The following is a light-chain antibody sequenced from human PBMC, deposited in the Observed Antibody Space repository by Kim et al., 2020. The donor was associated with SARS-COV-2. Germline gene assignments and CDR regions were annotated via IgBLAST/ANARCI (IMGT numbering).Light chain of an antibody. V-gene: IGKV1-16*01. CDR2: AAS. CDR1: QGILDD. CDR3: QQYNTYPRIT. J-gene: IGKJ5*01. Sequence: VGDRITIGGRASQGILDDLTWFQQKPGKAPRSLIYAASSLHSGVPSRCSGSGSGTVFTRTSSSMQPEDFATYYCQQYNTYPRITFGQETRLEIK.